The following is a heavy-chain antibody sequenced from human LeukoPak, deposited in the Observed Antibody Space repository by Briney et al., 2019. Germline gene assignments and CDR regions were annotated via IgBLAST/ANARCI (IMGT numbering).Heavy chain of an antibody. D-gene: IGHD2-15*01. CDR2: IYYSGST. J-gene: IGHJ1*01. CDR1: GGSISSGDYY. CDR3: ARESSLGYCSGGSCQEYFQH. Sequence: SETLSLTCTVSGGSISSGDYYWSWIRQPPGKGLEWIGYIYYSGSTYYNPSLKSRVTISVDTSKNQFSLKLSSVTAADTAVFYCARESSLGYCSGGSCQEYFQHWGQGTLVTVSS. V-gene: IGHV4-30-4*01.